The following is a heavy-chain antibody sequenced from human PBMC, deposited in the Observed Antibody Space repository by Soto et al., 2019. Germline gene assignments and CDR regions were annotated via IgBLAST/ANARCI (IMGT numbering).Heavy chain of an antibody. CDR2: IDPSDSYT. Sequence: PXESLKLSWQCSGYSFTSYWISLVLQMPGKGLEWMGRIDPSDSYTNYSPSFQGHVTISADKSISTAYLQWSSLKASDTAMYYCARWRKNYSYYGMDVWGQGTTVTVSS. CDR1: GYSFTSYW. V-gene: IGHV5-10-1*01. J-gene: IGHJ6*02. CDR3: ARWRKNYSYYGMDV. D-gene: IGHD3-3*01.